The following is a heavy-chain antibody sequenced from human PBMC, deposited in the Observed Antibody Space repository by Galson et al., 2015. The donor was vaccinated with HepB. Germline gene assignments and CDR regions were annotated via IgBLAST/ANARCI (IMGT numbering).Heavy chain of an antibody. CDR3: AKHRFYGDPPRAFDI. CDR2: ISYDGSNK. Sequence: SLRLSCAASGFTFSSYGMHWVRQAPGKGLEWVAVISYDGSNKYYADSVKGRFTISRDNSKNTLYLQMNTLRAEDTAVYYCAKHRFYGDPPRAFDISGQGTMVTVPS. V-gene: IGHV3-30*18. CDR1: GFTFSSYG. J-gene: IGHJ3*02. D-gene: IGHD4-17*01.